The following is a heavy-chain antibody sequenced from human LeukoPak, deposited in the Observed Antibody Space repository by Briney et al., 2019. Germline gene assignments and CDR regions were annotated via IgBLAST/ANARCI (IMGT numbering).Heavy chain of an antibody. CDR2: ISKSGST. D-gene: IGHD6-6*01. CDR3: ARNSAYSTSSGINY. J-gene: IGHJ4*02. V-gene: IGHV4-34*01. CDR1: GGSFNGYY. Sequence: SETLSLTCAVYGGSFNGYYWSWIRQPPGKGLEWIGDISKSGSTNYNPSLKSRVTISVDTSKNQFSLKLNSVTAADTAVYYCARNSAYSTSSGINYWGQGTLVTVSS.